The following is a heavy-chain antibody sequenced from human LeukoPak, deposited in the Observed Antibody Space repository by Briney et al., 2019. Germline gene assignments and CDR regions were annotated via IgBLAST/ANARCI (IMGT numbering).Heavy chain of an antibody. Sequence: GASVKVSCKASGGTFSSYAISWVRQAPGQGLEWMGGIIPIFGTANYAQKFQGRVTITADKSTSTAYMELSSLRSEDTAVYYCARDYRITIFGVVPANWFDPWGQGTLVTVSS. CDR1: GGTFSSYA. D-gene: IGHD3-3*01. J-gene: IGHJ5*02. CDR2: IIPIFGTA. CDR3: ARDYRITIFGVVPANWFDP. V-gene: IGHV1-69*06.